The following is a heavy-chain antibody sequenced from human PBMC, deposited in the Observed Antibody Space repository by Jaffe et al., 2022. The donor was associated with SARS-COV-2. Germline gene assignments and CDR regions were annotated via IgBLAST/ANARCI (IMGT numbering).Heavy chain of an antibody. CDR2: IYWNDDK. CDR3: AHRPLITMVRGVSLFSWFDP. V-gene: IGHV2-5*01. J-gene: IGHJ5*02. Sequence: QITLKESGPTLVKPTQTLTLTCTFSGFSLSTSGVGVGWIRQPPGKALEWLALIYWNDDKRYSPSLKSRLTITKDTSKNQVVLTMTNMDPVDTATYYCAHRPLITMVRGVSLFSWFDPWGQGTLVTVSS. CDR1: GFSLSTSGVG. D-gene: IGHD3-10*01.